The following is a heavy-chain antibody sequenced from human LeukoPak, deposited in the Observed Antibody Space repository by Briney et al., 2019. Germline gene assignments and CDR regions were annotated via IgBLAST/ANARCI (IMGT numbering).Heavy chain of an antibody. CDR3: ARYGHYFDY. CDR2: IHHSGST. D-gene: IGHD3-10*01. J-gene: IGHJ4*02. CDR1: GYSISSGFN. Sequence: PSETLYLTCAVSGYSISSGFNWGWIRQPPGKGLEYIGNIHHSGSTSYNPSLKSRVTISVDTSKNQFSLTLRFVTAADTAVYYCARYGHYFDYWGQGTLVTVSS. V-gene: IGHV4-38-2*01.